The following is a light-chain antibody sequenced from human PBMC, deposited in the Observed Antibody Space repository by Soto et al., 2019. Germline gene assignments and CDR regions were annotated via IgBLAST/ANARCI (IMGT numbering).Light chain of an antibody. CDR1: QGIGNS. J-gene: IGKJ5*01. V-gene: IGKV1-27*01. CDR3: QKYNTVPVS. Sequence: DIQMTQSPPCLSASVGDRVTITCRASQGIGNSLAWYQQKPGTVPNLLIYSASTLQSGVPSRFRGSRSGTDFTPTISSLQHENVAAYYCQKYNTVPVSFGQETRLEIK. CDR2: SAS.